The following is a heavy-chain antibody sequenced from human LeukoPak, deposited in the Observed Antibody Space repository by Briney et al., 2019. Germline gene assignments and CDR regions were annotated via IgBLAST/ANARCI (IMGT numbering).Heavy chain of an antibody. Sequence: ASVEASCKASGYTFTGYYMHWVRQSPGQGLEWMGWINPNSGGTNYAQKFQGRVTMTRDTSISTAYMELSRLRSDNTAVYYCARDLPRNRYCSGGSCRNWFDPWGQGTLVTVSS. J-gene: IGHJ5*02. CDR1: GYTFTGYY. CDR3: ARDLPRNRYCSGGSCRNWFDP. CDR2: INPNSGGT. V-gene: IGHV1-2*02. D-gene: IGHD2-15*01.